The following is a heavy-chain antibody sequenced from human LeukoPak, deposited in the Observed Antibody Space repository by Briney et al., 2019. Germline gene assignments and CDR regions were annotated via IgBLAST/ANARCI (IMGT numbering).Heavy chain of an antibody. V-gene: IGHV4-4*02. J-gene: IGHJ4*02. D-gene: IGHD6-13*01. Sequence: PSGTLSLTCAVSGGSISSSNWWSWVRQPPGKGLEWIGEIHHSGSTNYNPSLKSRVTISVDKSKIQFSLKLSSVTAADTAVYYCARSGYSSSLADYWGQGTLVTVSS. CDR2: IHHSGST. CDR3: ARSGYSSSLADY. CDR1: GGSISSSNW.